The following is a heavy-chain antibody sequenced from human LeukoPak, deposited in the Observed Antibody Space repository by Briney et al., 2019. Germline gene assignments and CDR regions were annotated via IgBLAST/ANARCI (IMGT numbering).Heavy chain of an antibody. CDR1: GFTFSSYS. CDR3: ARDRTWGSWFDY. CDR2: ISSSSSYI. Sequence: PGGSLRLSCAASGFTFSSYSMNWVRQAPGKGLEWVSSISSSSSYIYYADSVKGRFTISRDNAKNSLYLQMNSLRAEDTAVYYCARDRTWGSWFDYWGQGTLVTVSS. D-gene: IGHD3-16*01. V-gene: IGHV3-21*01. J-gene: IGHJ4*02.